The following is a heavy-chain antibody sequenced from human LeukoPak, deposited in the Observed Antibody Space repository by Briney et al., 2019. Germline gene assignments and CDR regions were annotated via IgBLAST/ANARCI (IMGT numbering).Heavy chain of an antibody. CDR1: GFAFSSYW. J-gene: IGHJ6*02. CDR2: INSDGSST. D-gene: IGHD3-16*02. Sequence: GGSLRLSCAASGFAFSSYWMHWVRQAPGKGLVWVSRINSDGSSTSYADSVKGRFTISRDNAKNTLYLQMNSLRAEDTAVYYCARGYDYVWGSYRSHGMDVWGQGTTVTVSS. CDR3: ARGYDYVWGSYRSHGMDV. V-gene: IGHV3-74*01.